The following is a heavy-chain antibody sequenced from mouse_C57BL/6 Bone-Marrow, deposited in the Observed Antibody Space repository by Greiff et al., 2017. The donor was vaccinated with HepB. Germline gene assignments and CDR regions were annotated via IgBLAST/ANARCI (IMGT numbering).Heavy chain of an antibody. V-gene: IGHV1-55*01. D-gene: IGHD2-14*01. CDR2: IYPGSGST. Sequence: QVQLQQPGAELVKPGASVKMSCKASGYTFTSYWTTWVKQRHGHGLEWIGDIYPGSGSTNYNEKFKSKATLTVDTSSSTAYMQLSSLISEDSAVYYCARSRLGLYFDVWGTGTTVTVSS. J-gene: IGHJ1*03. CDR3: ARSRLGLYFDV. CDR1: GYTFTSYW.